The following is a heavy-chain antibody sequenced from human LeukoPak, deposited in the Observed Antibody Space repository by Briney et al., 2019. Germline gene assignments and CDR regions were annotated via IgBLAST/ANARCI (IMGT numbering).Heavy chain of an antibody. Sequence: GGSLRLSCAASGFAFHDFAMHWVRQAPGKVPEWVSLIHKDATTRYAESVKGRFAISRDNSKKSLYLQIDSLTTDDIAMYYCAKTRRSGTEYADFDRWGQGTLVTVSS. V-gene: IGHV3-43*02. CDR2: IHKDATT. J-gene: IGHJ4*02. CDR3: AKTRRSGTEYADFDR. CDR1: GFAFHDFA. D-gene: IGHD1-26*01.